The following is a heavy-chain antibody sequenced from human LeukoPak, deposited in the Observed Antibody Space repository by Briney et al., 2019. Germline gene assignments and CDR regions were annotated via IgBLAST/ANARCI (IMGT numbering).Heavy chain of an antibody. CDR3: ARLEWELHPGAFDI. Sequence: SETLSLTCTVSGGSISSYYWSWIRQPPGKGLEWIGYIYYSGSTNYNPSLKSRVTTSVDTSKNQFSLKLSSVTAADTAVYYCARLEWELHPGAFDIWGQGTLVTVSS. D-gene: IGHD1-26*01. J-gene: IGHJ3*02. V-gene: IGHV4-59*01. CDR2: IYYSGST. CDR1: GGSISSYY.